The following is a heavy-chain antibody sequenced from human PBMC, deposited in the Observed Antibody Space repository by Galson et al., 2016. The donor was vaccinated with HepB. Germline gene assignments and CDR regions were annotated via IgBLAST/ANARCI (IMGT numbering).Heavy chain of an antibody. Sequence: ALVKPTQTLTLTCTFSGFSLTTSGMCVTWIRQPPGKALEWLARINWDGDKYFNTSLETRLSISEETSRNQVFLRITNMDPVDTATYYCARETYGYNDYWGQGTLVTVSS. J-gene: IGHJ4*02. CDR1: GFSLTTSGMC. V-gene: IGHV2-70*11. CDR2: INWDGDK. CDR3: ARETYGYNDY. D-gene: IGHD5-24*01.